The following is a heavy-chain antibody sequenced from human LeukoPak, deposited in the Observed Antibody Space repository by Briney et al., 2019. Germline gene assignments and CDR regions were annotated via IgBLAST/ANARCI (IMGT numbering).Heavy chain of an antibody. Sequence: GGSLRLSCAASGFTFNMYWMTWVRQAPGKGLESVAYISKDGSDKYYVDSVKGRFTVSRDNAKNSLYLQMNSLRAEDTAVYYCARDAGYGGNSDYWGQGTLVTVSS. D-gene: IGHD4-23*01. J-gene: IGHJ4*02. V-gene: IGHV3-7*01. CDR2: ISKDGSDK. CDR3: ARDAGYGGNSDY. CDR1: GFTFNMYW.